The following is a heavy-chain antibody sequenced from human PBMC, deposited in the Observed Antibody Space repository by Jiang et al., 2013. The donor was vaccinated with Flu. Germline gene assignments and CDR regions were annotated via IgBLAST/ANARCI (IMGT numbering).Heavy chain of an antibody. D-gene: IGHD3-22*01. Sequence: KPTQTLTLTCTFSGFSLSTSGVGVGWIRQPPGKALEWLALIYWNDDKRYSPSLKSRLTITKDTSKNQVVLTMTNMDPVDTATYYCAHSPRLYYYDSSGSYFDYWGQGTLVTVSS. V-gene: IGHV2-5*01. J-gene: IGHJ4*02. CDR1: GFSLSTSGVG. CDR3: AHSPRLYYYDSSGSYFDY. CDR2: IYWNDDK.